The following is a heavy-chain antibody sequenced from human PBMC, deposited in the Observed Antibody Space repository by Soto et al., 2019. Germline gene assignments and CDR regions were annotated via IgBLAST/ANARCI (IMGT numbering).Heavy chain of an antibody. J-gene: IGHJ4*02. CDR1: GGSISSSNW. CDR2: IYHSGST. D-gene: IGHD3-3*01. Sequence: SETLSLTCAVSGGSISSSNWWSWVRQPPGKGLEWIGEIYHSGSTNYNPSLKSRVTISVDKSKNQFSLKLSSVTAADTAVYYCASWYYDFWSGSNGSFDYWGQGTLVTVSS. V-gene: IGHV4-4*02. CDR3: ASWYYDFWSGSNGSFDY.